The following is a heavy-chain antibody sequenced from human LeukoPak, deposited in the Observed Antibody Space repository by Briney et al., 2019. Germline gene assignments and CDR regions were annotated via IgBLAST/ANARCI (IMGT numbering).Heavy chain of an antibody. D-gene: IGHD4-17*01. CDR1: GFTVSSNS. V-gene: IGHV3-53*01. CDR3: ARRAGESSHPYDY. Sequence: GGSLRLSCTVSGFTVSSNSMSWVRQAPGKGLEWVSFIYSGGNTLYSDSVKGRFTISSDNSKNTLYLQMNSLRAEDTAVYYRARRAGESSHPYDYWGQGTLVTVSS. J-gene: IGHJ4*02. CDR2: IYSGGNT.